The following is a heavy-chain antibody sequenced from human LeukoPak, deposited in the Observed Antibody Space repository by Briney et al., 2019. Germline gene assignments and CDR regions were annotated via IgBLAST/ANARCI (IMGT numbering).Heavy chain of an antibody. J-gene: IGHJ4*02. D-gene: IGHD6-19*01. CDR1: GFTFSTLS. CDR2: SSSNGGST. Sequence: GGSLRLSCSTSGFTFSTLSMHWVRQAPGKGLEYVSGSSSNGGSTYYADSVKGRFTISRDNSKNTLYLQMSSLRPEDTAVCYCVNQISGWVYWGQGTLVTVSS. V-gene: IGHV3-64D*06. CDR3: VNQISGWVY.